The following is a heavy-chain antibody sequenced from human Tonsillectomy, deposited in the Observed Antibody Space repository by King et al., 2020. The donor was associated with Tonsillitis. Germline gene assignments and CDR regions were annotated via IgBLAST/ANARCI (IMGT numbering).Heavy chain of an antibody. V-gene: IGHV3-23*04. CDR2: ISGSGGST. J-gene: IGHJ4*02. D-gene: IGHD3-22*01. CDR3: AKDRTVYYYDISPYPLFRY. Sequence: VQLVESGGGLVQPGGSLRLSCAASGFTFSSYAMSWVRQAPGKGLEWVSAISGSGGSTYYADSVKGRFTISRDNSKNPLYLQMNSLRAGDTAVYYCAKDRTVYYYDISPYPLFRYWGQGTLVTVSS. CDR1: GFTFSSYA.